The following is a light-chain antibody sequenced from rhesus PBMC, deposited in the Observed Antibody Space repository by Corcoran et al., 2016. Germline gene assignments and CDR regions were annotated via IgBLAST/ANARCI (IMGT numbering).Light chain of an antibody. CDR1: QGITND. V-gene: IGKV1-25*01. CDR2: EAS. CDR3: QHYYSTPYS. J-gene: IGKJ2*01. Sequence: DIQMTQSPSSLSASVGDRVTITCRASQGITNDLAWYQQKPGETPKRLFYEASRLQRGIPSRFSGSGSGTDVTLTISSLQSEDFATYYCQHYYSTPYSFGQGTKVEIK.